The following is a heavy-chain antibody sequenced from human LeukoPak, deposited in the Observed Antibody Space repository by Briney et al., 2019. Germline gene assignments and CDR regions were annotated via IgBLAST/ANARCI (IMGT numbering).Heavy chain of an antibody. V-gene: IGHV4-39*02. CDR2: IYYSGSSGTT. J-gene: IGHJ4*02. CDR3: TIVTFNFDY. CDR1: RGSISSSSYY. D-gene: IGHD3-3*02. Sequence: SETLSLTCTVSRGSISSSSYYLGWIRQPPGKGLEWIGSIYYSGSSGTTYYNPSLKSRVTISVDTSKNHFSLKLTSVTAADTAVYYCTIVTFNFDYWGQGTLVTVSS.